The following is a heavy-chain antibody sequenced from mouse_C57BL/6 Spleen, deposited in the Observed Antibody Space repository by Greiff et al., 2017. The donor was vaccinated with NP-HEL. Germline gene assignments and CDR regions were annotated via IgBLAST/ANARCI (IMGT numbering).Heavy chain of an antibody. CDR3: ARGGLRPWFAY. D-gene: IGHD2-4*01. CDR2: INPNNGGT. V-gene: IGHV1-26*01. Sequence: EVQLQQSGPELVKPGASVKISCKASGYTFTDYYMNWVKQSHGKSLEWIGDINPNNGGTSYNQKFKGKATLTVDKSSSTAYMGLRSLTSEDSAVYYCARGGLRPWFAYWGQGTLVTVSA. J-gene: IGHJ3*01. CDR1: GYTFTDYY.